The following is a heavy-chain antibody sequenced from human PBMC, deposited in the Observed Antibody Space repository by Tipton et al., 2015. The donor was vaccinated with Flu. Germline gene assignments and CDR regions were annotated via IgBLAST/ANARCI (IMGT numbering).Heavy chain of an antibody. CDR2: ISSSGSTI. V-gene: IGHV3-11*01. Sequence: QVQLVQSGGGLIQPGGSLRLSCAASGFTFSDDYMSWIRQAPGKGLEWVSHISSSGSTINYADSVKGRFTISRDNAKNSLYLQMNSLRAEDTAVYYCARDHPPSITVLGEITDYFGMAVWGQGTTVTVSS. D-gene: IGHD3-3*01. CDR3: ARDHPPSITVLGEITDYFGMAV. J-gene: IGHJ6*02. CDR1: GFTFSDDY.